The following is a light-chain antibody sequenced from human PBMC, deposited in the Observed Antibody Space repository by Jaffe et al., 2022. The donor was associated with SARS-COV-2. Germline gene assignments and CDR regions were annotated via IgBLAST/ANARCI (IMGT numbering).Light chain of an antibody. J-gene: IGKJ1*01. CDR2: WAS. V-gene: IGKV4-1*01. CDR1: QSVLQSSDNENF. CDR3: QQYYSTPT. Sequence: DIVMTQSPDSLAVSLGERAAINCKSSQSVLQSSDNENFLAWYQQKPGQPPKLLIYWASTRESGVPDRFSGSGSGTDFTLTISSLQAEDVAVYYCQQYYSTPTFGQGTKVEIK.